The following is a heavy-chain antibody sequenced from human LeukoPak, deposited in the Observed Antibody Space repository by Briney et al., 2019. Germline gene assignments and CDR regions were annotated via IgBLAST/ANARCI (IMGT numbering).Heavy chain of an antibody. CDR1: GFTFSSYG. CDR3: AKVSGSSWFSLYYYYYMDV. J-gene: IGHJ6*03. V-gene: IGHV3-30*02. CDR2: IRYDGSNK. D-gene: IGHD6-13*01. Sequence: GGSLRLSCAASGFTFSSYGMHWVRQAPGKGLEWVAFIRYDGSNKYYADSVKGRFTISRDNSKNTLYLQMNSLRAEDTAVYYCAKVSGSSWFSLYYYYYMDVWGKGTTVTVSS.